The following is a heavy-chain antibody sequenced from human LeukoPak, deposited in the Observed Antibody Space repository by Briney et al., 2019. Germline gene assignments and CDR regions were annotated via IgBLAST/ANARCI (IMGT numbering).Heavy chain of an antibody. D-gene: IGHD2-15*01. CDR2: IIPIFGTA. V-gene: IGHV1-69*06. CDR3: AIVVVVAATFHPSYYYYMDV. CDR1: GYTFTSYA. Sequence: GASVKVSCKASGYTFTSYAISWVRQAPGQGLEWMGGIIPIFGTANYAQKFQGRVTITADKSTSTAYMELSSLRSEDTAVYYCAIVVVVAATFHPSYYYYMDVWGKGTTVTVSS. J-gene: IGHJ6*03.